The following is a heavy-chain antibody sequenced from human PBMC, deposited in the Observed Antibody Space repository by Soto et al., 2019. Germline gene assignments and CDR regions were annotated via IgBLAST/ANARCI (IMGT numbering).Heavy chain of an antibody. D-gene: IGHD3-16*01. J-gene: IGHJ4*02. Sequence: EVQLVESGGGLVQPGGSLRLSCAASGFTVSTKYMSWVRQAPGQGLEWVSVIYSGGSTFYADSVRGRFTISRDNSKNTVNLQMNSLRAEDTAVYYCARDHWAADYWGQGTLVTVSS. CDR1: GFTVSTKY. CDR3: ARDHWAADY. V-gene: IGHV3-66*01. CDR2: IYSGGST.